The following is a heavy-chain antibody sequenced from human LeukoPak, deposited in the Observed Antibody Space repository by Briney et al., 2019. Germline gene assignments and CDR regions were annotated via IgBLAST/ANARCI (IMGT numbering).Heavy chain of an antibody. Sequence: ASVKVSCKASGYTFTSYYMHWVRQAPGQGLEWMGIINPSGGSTSYAQKFQGRVTITADKSTSTAYMELSSLRSEDTAVYYCAREVVAYFDYWGQGTLVTVSS. J-gene: IGHJ4*02. CDR1: GYTFTSYY. CDR2: INPSGGST. V-gene: IGHV1-46*01. CDR3: AREVVAYFDY. D-gene: IGHD2-15*01.